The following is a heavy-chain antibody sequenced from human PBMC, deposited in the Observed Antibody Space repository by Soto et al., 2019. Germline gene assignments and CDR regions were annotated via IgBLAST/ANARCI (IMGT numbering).Heavy chain of an antibody. CDR3: ARSWVGYSGSHPGPFDF. Sequence: GGSLRLSCAASGFTLSTYSMNWVRQTPGKGLEWISYSSSSSGTIYYADSVKGRFTISRDNAKNSLYLQMNSLRDGDTAVYYCARSWVGYSGSHPGPFDFWGQGTLVTVSS. J-gene: IGHJ4*02. CDR2: SSSSSGTI. CDR1: GFTLSTYS. V-gene: IGHV3-48*02. D-gene: IGHD1-26*01.